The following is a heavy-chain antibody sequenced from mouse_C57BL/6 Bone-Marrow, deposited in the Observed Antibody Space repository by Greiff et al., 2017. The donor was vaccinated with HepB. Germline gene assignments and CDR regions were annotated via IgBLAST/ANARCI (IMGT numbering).Heavy chain of an antibody. V-gene: IGHV1-64*01. J-gene: IGHJ2*01. D-gene: IGHD1-1*01. CDR2: IHPNSGST. CDR3: ARPDYYYGSSFDY. Sequence: VQLQQPGAELVKPGASVKLSCKASGYTFTSYWMHWVKQRPGQGLEWIGMIHPNSGSTNYNEKFKSKATLTVDKSSSTAYMQLSSLTSEDSAVYYCARPDYYYGSSFDYWGKGTTLTVSS. CDR1: GYTFTSYW.